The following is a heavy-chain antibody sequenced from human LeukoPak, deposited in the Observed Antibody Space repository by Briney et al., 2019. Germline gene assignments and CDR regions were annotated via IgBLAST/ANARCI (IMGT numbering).Heavy chain of an antibody. V-gene: IGHV3-48*03. CDR3: ARAETTSKYYYYYGMDV. Sequence: GGSLRLSCAASGFTFSSYETNWVRQAPGKGLEWVSYISSSGSTIYYADSVKGRFTISRDNAKNSLYLQMNSLRAEDTAVYYCARAETTSKYYYYYGMDVWGKGTTVTVSS. CDR2: ISSSGSTI. CDR1: GFTFSSYE. D-gene: IGHD4-17*01. J-gene: IGHJ6*04.